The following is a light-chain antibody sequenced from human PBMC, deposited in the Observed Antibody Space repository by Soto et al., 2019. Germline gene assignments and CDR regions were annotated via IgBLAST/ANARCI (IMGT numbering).Light chain of an antibody. V-gene: IGLV1-44*01. CDR3: AAWDDSLNGYV. CDR2: SNN. CDR1: SSNIGSNP. J-gene: IGLJ1*01. Sequence: QSVLTQPPSASGTPRQRVTIYCSGSSSNIGSNPVNWYQHLPGTAPKLLLYSNNQRPSGVPDRFSGSKSGASASLAISGLQSEDETDYYCAAWDDSLNGYVFGTGTKLTVL.